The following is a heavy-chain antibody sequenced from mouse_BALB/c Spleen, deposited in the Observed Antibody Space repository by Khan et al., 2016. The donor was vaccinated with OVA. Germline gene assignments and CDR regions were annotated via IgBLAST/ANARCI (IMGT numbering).Heavy chain of an antibody. J-gene: IGHJ2*01. D-gene: IGHD2-14*01. CDR3: TTAYYRYYFDY. Sequence: EVQLLESGAELGRPGSSVKLSCKTSGNTFTSYGIKWVKQRPGQGLEWIGYIYPGNGYTEYNEKFQGKAILTSDTSSSTAYMQLRSLTSEDSAIYFCTTAYYRYYFDYWGQGTTLTVSS. V-gene: IGHV1S134*01. CDR1: GNTFTSYG. CDR2: IYPGNGYT.